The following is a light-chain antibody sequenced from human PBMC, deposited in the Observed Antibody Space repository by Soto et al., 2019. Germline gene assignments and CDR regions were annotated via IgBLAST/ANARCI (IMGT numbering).Light chain of an antibody. J-gene: IGKJ1*01. CDR3: QQYNSYSGGT. V-gene: IGKV1-5*03. CDR1: QTISSW. CDR2: KAS. Sequence: DIQMTQSPSTLSGSVGDRVTITCRASQTISSWLAWYQQKPGKAPKLLIYKASTLKSGVPSRFSGSGSGTEFTLTISSLQPDDFATYYCQQYNSYSGGTFGQGTKVDI.